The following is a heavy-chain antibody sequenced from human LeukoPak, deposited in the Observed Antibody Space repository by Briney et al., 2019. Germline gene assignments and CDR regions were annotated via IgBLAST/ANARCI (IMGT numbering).Heavy chain of an antibody. CDR3: ARPLGYCSSSSCPQPWFDP. V-gene: IGHV4-34*01. CDR1: GGSFSGYY. CDR2: INHRGST. D-gene: IGHD2-2*01. J-gene: IGHJ5*02. Sequence: SETLSLTCTVYGGSFSGYYWSWIRQPPGKGLEWIGEINHRGSTNYNPSLKSRVTISVDTSKNQFSLKLSSVIAADTAVYYCARPLGYCSSSSCPQPWFDPWGQGTLVTVSS.